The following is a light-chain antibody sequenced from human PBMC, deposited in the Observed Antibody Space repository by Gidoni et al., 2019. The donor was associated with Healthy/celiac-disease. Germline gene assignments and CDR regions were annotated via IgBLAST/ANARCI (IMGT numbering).Light chain of an antibody. CDR3: NSRDSSGNHWV. Sequence: SSELTQDPAVSVAVGQTVRITCQGDSLRSYYASWYQQKPGQAHVLVIYGKNNRPSGIPDRFSGSSSGNTASLTITGAQAEDEADYYCNSRDSSGNHWVFGGGTKLTVL. J-gene: IGLJ3*02. CDR2: GKN. CDR1: SLRSYY. V-gene: IGLV3-19*01.